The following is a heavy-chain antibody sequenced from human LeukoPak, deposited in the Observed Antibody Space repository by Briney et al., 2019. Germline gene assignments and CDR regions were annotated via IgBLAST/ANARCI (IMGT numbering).Heavy chain of an antibody. Sequence: GGSLRLSCTAPGFTFSNAGMNWVRQAPGKGLVWVSRINSDGSSTSYADSVKGRFTISRDNAKNTLYLQMNSLRAEDTAVYYCARVYYDSSGYYYDYWGQGTLVTVSS. CDR1: GFTFSNAG. CDR2: INSDGSST. CDR3: ARVYYDSSGYYYDY. D-gene: IGHD3-22*01. V-gene: IGHV3-74*01. J-gene: IGHJ4*02.